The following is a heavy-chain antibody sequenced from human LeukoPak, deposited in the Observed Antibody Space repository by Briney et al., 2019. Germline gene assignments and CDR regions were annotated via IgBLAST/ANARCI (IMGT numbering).Heavy chain of an antibody. CDR1: GFTFDDYG. Sequence: GGSLRLSCAASGFTFDDYGMSWVRQAPGKGLEWVSGINWNGGSTGYADSVKGRFTISRDNAKNSLYLQMNSLRAEDTALYYCARGGGYSYGYPFDYWGQGTLVTVSS. J-gene: IGHJ4*02. CDR2: INWNGGST. D-gene: IGHD5-18*01. V-gene: IGHV3-20*04. CDR3: ARGGGYSYGYPFDY.